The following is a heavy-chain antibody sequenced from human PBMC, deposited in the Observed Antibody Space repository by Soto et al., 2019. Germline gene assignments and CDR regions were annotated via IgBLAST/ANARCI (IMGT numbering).Heavy chain of an antibody. CDR2: IWYDGSNK. V-gene: IGHV3-33*01. CDR1: GFTFSSYG. D-gene: IGHD6-6*01. J-gene: IGHJ6*02. CDR3: ARGEYSSSDLFYYYYYYGMDF. Sequence: SLRLSCAASGFTFSSYGMHWVRQAPGKGLEWVAVIWYDGSNKYYADSVKGRFTISRDNSKNTLYLQMNSLRAEDTAVYYCARGEYSSSDLFYYYYYYGMDFWGQGTTVTVSS.